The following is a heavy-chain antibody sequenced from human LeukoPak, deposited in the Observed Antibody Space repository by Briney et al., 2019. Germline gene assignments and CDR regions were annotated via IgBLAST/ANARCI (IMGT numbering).Heavy chain of an antibody. CDR1: GFTFSSYG. D-gene: IGHD4-17*01. J-gene: IGHJ4*02. CDR3: ARLSTVTTSFDY. Sequence: GGSLRLSCAASGFTFSSYGMSWVRQAPGKGLEWVSHIRGSGDSTYYADSVKGRFTISRDNSKNTLYLEMNSLRAEDTAVYYCARLSTVTTSFDYWGQGTLVTVSS. V-gene: IGHV3-23*01. CDR2: IRGSGDST.